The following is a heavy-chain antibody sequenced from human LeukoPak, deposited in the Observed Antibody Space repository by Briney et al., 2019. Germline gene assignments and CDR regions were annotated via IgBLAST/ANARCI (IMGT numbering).Heavy chain of an antibody. CDR3: VKGRIYCSYPSLDD. D-gene: IGHD5-18*01. J-gene: IGHJ4*02. CDR2: ITNNGGST. CDR1: GFTFSDYA. Sequence: GGSRRLSCSVSGFTFSDYAMHWVRQAPGKGLEYVSAITNNGGSTYYADSAKGRFSVSRDNSKNTVYLQLSSLRPDDTAVYYCVKGRIYCSYPSLDDWGQGTLVTVSS. V-gene: IGHV3-64D*06.